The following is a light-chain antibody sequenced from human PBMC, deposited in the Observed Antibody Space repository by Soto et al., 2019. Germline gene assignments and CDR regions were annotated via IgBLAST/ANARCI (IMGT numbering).Light chain of an antibody. CDR3: QQYGNSLT. CDR1: QSVSSSY. J-gene: IGKJ4*01. CDR2: GAS. V-gene: IGKV3-20*01. Sequence: EIVLTQSPCTLSLSLGERATLSCRASQSVSSSYLAWYQQKPGQAPRLLIYGASSRATGIPDRFSGSGSGTDFTLTISILEPEDLAVYYCQQYGNSLTFGGGTKVDIK.